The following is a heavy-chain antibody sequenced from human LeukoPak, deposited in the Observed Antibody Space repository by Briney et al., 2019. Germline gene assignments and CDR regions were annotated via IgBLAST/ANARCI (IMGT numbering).Heavy chain of an antibody. V-gene: IGHV1-69*13. CDR2: IIPIFGTA. CDR3: ARDSLTFSSGWSFDY. Sequence: SVKGSCKASAGTFSSYAISRVRQAPGQGLEWMAGIIPIFGTANYAQKFRGRVTITADESTSTAYMELSSLRSEDTAVYYCARDSLTFSSGWSFDYWGQGTLVTVYS. D-gene: IGHD6-19*01. CDR1: AGTFSSYA. J-gene: IGHJ4*02.